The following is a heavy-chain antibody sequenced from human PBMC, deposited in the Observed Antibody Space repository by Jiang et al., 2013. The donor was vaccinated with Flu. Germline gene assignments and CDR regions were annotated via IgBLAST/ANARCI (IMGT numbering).Heavy chain of an antibody. CDR3: ARGFPSDYYDTRRVFDY. CDR2: MNPNSGNT. CDR1: GYTFTSSD. J-gene: IGHJ4*02. Sequence: SGAEVKKPGASVKVSCKASGYTFTSSDINWVRQATGQGLEWMGWMNPNSGNTGYAQKFQGRVTMTRNTSITTAYMELSSLRSEDTAVYYCARGFPSDYYDTRRVFDYWGQGTLVTVSS. D-gene: IGHD3-22*01. V-gene: IGHV1-8*01.